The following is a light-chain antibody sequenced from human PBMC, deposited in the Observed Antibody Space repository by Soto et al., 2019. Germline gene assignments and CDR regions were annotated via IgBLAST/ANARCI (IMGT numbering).Light chain of an antibody. J-gene: IGLJ1*01. V-gene: IGLV2-14*01. Sequence: QSALTQPASVSGSPGQSITISCTGTSSDVGGYNYVSWYQQHPGKAPKLMIYDVTNRPSGVSNRFSGSKSGNTASLTISGLHAEDEADYYCSSYTDSNTYVFGTGTKLTVL. CDR1: SSDVGGYNY. CDR2: DVT. CDR3: SSYTDSNTYV.